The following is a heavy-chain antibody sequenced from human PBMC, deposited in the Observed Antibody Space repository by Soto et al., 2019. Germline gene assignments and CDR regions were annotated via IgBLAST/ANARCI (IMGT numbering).Heavy chain of an antibody. CDR2: ISAYNGNT. D-gene: IGHD3-22*01. CDR1: GYTFTSYG. J-gene: IGHJ4*02. V-gene: IGHV1-18*01. Sequence: WASVKVSCKASGYTFTSYGISWVRQAPGQGLEWMGWISAYNGNTNYAQKLQGRVTMTTDTSTSTAYMELRSLRSDDTAVYYCARLYYYDSSGYYETAYYFDYWGQGTLVTVSS. CDR3: ARLYYYDSSGYYETAYYFDY.